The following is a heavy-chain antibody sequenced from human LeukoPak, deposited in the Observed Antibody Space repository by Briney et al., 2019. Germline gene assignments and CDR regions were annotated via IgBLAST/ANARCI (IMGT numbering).Heavy chain of an antibody. D-gene: IGHD5-24*01. CDR2: MNPNSGNT. CDR3: ARGGGERHYYHYYGMDV. V-gene: IGHV1-8*01. J-gene: IGHJ6*02. Sequence: GASVKVSCKASGYTFTSYDINWVRQATGQGLEWMGWMNPNSGNTGYAQKFQGRVTMTRNTSISTAYMELSSLRSEDTAVYYCARGGGERHYYHYYGMDVWGQGTTVTVSS. CDR1: GYTFTSYD.